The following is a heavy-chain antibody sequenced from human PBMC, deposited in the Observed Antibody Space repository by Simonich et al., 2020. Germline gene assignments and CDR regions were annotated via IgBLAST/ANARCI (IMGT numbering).Heavy chain of an antibody. D-gene: IGHD7-27*01. J-gene: IGHJ2*01. CDR3: AREAGDLWYFDL. CDR2: IKSDGSST. CDR1: GFTFSSYW. Sequence: EVQLVESGGGLVQPGGSLRLSCAASGFTFSSYWMHWVRKAPGKGLWWVSRIKSDGSSTSYADTVKGRFKISRDNAKNTLYLQMNSLRAEDTAVYYCAREAGDLWYFDLWGRGTLVTVSS. V-gene: IGHV3-74*01.